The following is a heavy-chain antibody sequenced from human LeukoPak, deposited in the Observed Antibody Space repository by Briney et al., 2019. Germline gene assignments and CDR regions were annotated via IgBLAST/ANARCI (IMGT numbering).Heavy chain of an antibody. CDR3: ARCTGITMIVAPPLFDI. D-gene: IGHD3-22*01. V-gene: IGHV4-61*02. CDR1: GGSISSGSYY. Sequence: SETLSLTCTVSGGSISSGSYYWSWIRQPAGKGLEWIGRIYTSGSTNYNPSLKSRVTISVDTSKNQFSLKLSSVTAADTAVYYCARCTGITMIVAPPLFDIWGQGTMVTVSS. CDR2: IYTSGST. J-gene: IGHJ3*02.